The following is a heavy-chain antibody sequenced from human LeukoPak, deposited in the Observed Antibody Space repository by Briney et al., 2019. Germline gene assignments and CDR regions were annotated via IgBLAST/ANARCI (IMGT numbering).Heavy chain of an antibody. Sequence: ASVKVSCKASGYTFTGYYMHWVRQAPGQGLEWMGWINPNSGGTNYAQKFQGRVTMTRDTSISTAYMELSRLRSDDTAVYYCVFRYYYDSSVDYWGQGTLVTVSS. CDR1: GYTFTGYY. CDR3: VFRYYYDSSVDY. CDR2: INPNSGGT. V-gene: IGHV1-2*02. J-gene: IGHJ4*02. D-gene: IGHD3-22*01.